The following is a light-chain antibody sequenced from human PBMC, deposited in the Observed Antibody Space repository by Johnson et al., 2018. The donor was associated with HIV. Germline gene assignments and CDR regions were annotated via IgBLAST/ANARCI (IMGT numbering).Light chain of an antibody. CDR3: GTWDSSLSAWGV. J-gene: IGLJ1*01. Sequence: QSVLTQPPSVSAAPGQKVTISCSGSSSNIGNNYVSWYQQLPGTAPKLLIYENNKQPSGFPDRFSGSKSGTSATLGITGLQTGDEADYYCGTWDSSLSAWGVCGTGTKVTVL. V-gene: IGLV1-51*02. CDR2: ENN. CDR1: SSNIGNNY.